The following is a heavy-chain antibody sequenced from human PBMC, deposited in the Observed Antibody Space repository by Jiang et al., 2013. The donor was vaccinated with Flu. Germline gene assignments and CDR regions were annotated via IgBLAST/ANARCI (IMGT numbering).Heavy chain of an antibody. CDR3: ARQGLLALGPAVP. CDR2: IYYSEEYGERT. V-gene: IGHV4-39*07. Sequence: QLVESGPGLVNPSETLSLTCSVSGDSINSGSHYWGWIRQPPGKGLEWIGSIYYSEEYGERTYYNPSLKSRVTMSEDTSKNQFSLKLSSVTAADTAVYYCARQGLLALGPAVPWGQGTLVTVSS. J-gene: IGHJ5*02. D-gene: IGHD3-3*02. CDR1: GDSINSGSHY.